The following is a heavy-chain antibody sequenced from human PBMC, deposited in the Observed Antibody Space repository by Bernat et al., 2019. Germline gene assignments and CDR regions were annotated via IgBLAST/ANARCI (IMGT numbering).Heavy chain of an antibody. Sequence: QVQLVESGGGVAQPGRSLRLSCAASGFTFSSYGMHWVRQAPGKGLEWVAVISYDGSNKYYADSVKGRFTISRDNSKNTLYLQMNSLRAEDTAVYYCAKGAFFGSSWYSVAEYFQHWGQGTLVTVSS. CDR1: GFTFSSYG. CDR2: ISYDGSNK. D-gene: IGHD6-13*01. CDR3: AKGAFFGSSWYSVAEYFQH. J-gene: IGHJ1*01. V-gene: IGHV3-30*18.